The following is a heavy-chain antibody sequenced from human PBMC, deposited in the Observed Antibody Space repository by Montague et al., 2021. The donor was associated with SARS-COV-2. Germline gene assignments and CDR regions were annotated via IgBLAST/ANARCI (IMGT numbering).Heavy chain of an antibody. V-gene: IGHV4-34*01. J-gene: IGHJ3*02. D-gene: IGHD3-22*01. CDR2: INHRGNT. CDR3: ARDILSSGHYYLVFDI. Sequence: SETLSLTCAVYGGSFSGYYWSWIRQPPGKGLEWIGEINHRGNTNYNPSLKSRVTISVDTSKNQLSLKLSAVTAADTAVYYCARDILSSGHYYLVFDIWGQGKMVTVSS. CDR1: GGSFSGYY.